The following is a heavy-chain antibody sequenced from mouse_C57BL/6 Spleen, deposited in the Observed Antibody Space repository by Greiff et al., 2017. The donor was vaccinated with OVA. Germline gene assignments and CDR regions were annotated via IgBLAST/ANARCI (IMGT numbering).Heavy chain of an antibody. V-gene: IGHV5-17*01. D-gene: IGHD1-1*01. Sequence: EVQVVESGGGLVKPGGSLKLSCAASGFTFSDYGMHWVRQAPEKGLEWVAYISSGSSTIYYADKVKGRFTMSRDNAKNTLFLQMTSLRSEDTAMYYCAKLRDWYFDVWGTGTTVTVSS. CDR1: GFTFSDYG. J-gene: IGHJ1*03. CDR3: AKLRDWYFDV. CDR2: ISSGSSTI.